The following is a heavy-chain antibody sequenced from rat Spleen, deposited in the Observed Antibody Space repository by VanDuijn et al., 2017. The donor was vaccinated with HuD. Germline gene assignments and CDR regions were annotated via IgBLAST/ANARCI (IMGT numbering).Heavy chain of an antibody. CDR1: GFTFSDYY. V-gene: IGHV5-20*01. D-gene: IGHD1-12*01. Sequence: EVQLVESDGGLVQPGRSLKLSCAASGFTFSDYYMAWVRQAPTKGLEWVATISSDGGRNFYRDSVKGRFTISRDNAKSSLYLQMDSLRSGDTAIYYCTRYYEGYVMDVWGQGASVTVSS. CDR2: ISSDGGRN. J-gene: IGHJ4*01. CDR3: TRYYEGYVMDV.